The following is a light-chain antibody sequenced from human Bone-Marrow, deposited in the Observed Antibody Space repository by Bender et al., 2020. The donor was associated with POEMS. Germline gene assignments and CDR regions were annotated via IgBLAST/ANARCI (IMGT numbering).Light chain of an antibody. CDR1: SSDVGGYKY. CDR2: EAT. J-gene: IGLJ1*01. Sequence: QSALTQPPSASGSPGQSVTMSCTGTSSDVGGYKYVSWFQQHPGKAPKLVIFEATKWPSGVPDRFSGSKSGNTASLTISGLQADDEAEYYCCSYAVGRSYVFGTGTKVTVL. CDR3: CSYAVGRSYV. V-gene: IGLV2-8*01.